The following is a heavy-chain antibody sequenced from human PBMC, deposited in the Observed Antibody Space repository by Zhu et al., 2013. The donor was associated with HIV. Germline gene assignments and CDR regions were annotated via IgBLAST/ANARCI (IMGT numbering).Heavy chain of an antibody. Sequence: QVQLQQWGAGLLKPSETLSLTCAVYGGSFSGYYWSWIRQPPGKGLEWIGEINHSGSTNYNPSLKSRVTISVDTSKNQFSLKLSSVTAADTAVYYCARGLYYYDSSGPGAFDIWGQGTMVTVSS. CDR1: GGSFSGYY. D-gene: IGHD3-22*01. V-gene: IGHV4-34*01. J-gene: IGHJ3*02. CDR3: ARGLYYYDSSGPGAFDI. CDR2: INHSGST.